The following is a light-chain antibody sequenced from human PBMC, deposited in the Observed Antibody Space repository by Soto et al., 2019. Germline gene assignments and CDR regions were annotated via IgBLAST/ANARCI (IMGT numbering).Light chain of an antibody. Sequence: DIVMTQSPDSLAVSPGERATINCKSSQSVLYSSNNKNYLAWYQQKPGQPPKLLIYWASTRESGVPDRFSGSGSGTDFTLTISSLQAEDVAVYYCQQYYNTPYTSGQGTKLEIK. J-gene: IGKJ2*01. CDR3: QQYYNTPYT. CDR2: WAS. CDR1: QSVLYSSNNKNY. V-gene: IGKV4-1*01.